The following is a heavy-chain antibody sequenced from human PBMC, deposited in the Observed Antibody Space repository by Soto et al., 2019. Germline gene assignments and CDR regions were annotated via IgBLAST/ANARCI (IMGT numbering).Heavy chain of an antibody. CDR3: ARGAAAANSLYYFHY. J-gene: IGHJ4*02. D-gene: IGHD6-13*01. Sequence: PSETLSLTCTVSGGSISSYYWSWIRQPPGKGLEWIGYIYYSGSTTYNPSLKSRVTISVDTSKNQFSLKLSSVTAADTAVYYCARGAAAANSLYYFHYWGQGTKVTVSS. CDR2: IYYSGST. V-gene: IGHV4-59*01. CDR1: GGSISSYY.